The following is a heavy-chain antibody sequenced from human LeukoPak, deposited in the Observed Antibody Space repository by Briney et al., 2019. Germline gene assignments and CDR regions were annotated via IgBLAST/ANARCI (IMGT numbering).Heavy chain of an antibody. V-gene: IGHV5-51*01. CDR1: GYSFTSYW. CDR3: ARELNYDILTGTLDY. Sequence: GESLKISCKGSGYSFTSYWIGWVRQMPGKGLEWMGIIYPGDSDTRYSPSFQGQVTISADKSISTAYLQWSSLKASDTAMYYCARELNYDILTGTLDYWGXGTLVTVSS. J-gene: IGHJ4*01. D-gene: IGHD3-9*01. CDR2: IYPGDSDT.